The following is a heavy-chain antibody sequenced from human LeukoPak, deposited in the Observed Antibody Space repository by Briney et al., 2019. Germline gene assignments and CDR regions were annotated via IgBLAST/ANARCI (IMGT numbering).Heavy chain of an antibody. CDR3: AKAQDTMLRGVTISPPSYN. D-gene: IGHD3-10*01. J-gene: IGHJ4*02. Sequence: GGSLRLSCAASGFTFSSYAMSWVRQAPGKGLEWVSAISGSGDSTYYADSVKGRFTISRDNSKNTLYLQMNSLRAEDTAVYYCAKAQDTMLRGVTISPPSYNWGQGTLVTVSS. CDR2: ISGSGDST. V-gene: IGHV3-23*01. CDR1: GFTFSSYA.